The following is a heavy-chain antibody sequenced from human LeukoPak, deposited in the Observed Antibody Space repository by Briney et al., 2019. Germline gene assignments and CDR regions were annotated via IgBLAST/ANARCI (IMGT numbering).Heavy chain of an antibody. CDR3: ASSNPRRAPLGY. V-gene: IGHV4-34*01. J-gene: IGHJ4*02. Sequence: SEALSLTCAVYGGSFSGYYWSWIRQPPGKGLEWIGEINHSGSTNYNPSLKSRVTISVDTSKNQFSLKLSSVTAADTAVYYCASSNPRRAPLGYWGQGTLVTVSS. CDR1: GGSFSGYY. CDR2: INHSGST.